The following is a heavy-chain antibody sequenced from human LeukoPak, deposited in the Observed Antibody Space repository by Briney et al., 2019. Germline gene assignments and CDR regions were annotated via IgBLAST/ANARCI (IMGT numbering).Heavy chain of an antibody. D-gene: IGHD2-15*01. J-gene: IGHJ6*02. CDR2: IRSSGNTI. CDR3: AKDSHCSGGSCYYYGMDV. Sequence: PGGSLRLSCAASGFTFSDYSMSWIRQAPGKGLEWVSYIRSSGNTIYYADSVKGRFTISRDNAKNSLYLQMNSLRAEDTALYYCAKDSHCSGGSCYYYGMDVWGQGTTVTVSS. V-gene: IGHV3-11*01. CDR1: GFTFSDYS.